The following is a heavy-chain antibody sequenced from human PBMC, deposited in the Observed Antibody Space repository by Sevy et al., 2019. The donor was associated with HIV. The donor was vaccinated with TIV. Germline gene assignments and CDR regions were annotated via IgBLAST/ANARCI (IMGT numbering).Heavy chain of an antibody. CDR2: IIPIFGTA. CDR3: ARIDYYGSGSYEYYYYGMDV. J-gene: IGHJ6*02. CDR1: GGTFSSYA. Sequence: SMKVSCKASGGTFSSYAISWVRQAPGQGLEWMGGIIPIFGTANYAQKFQGRVTITADESTSTAYMELSSLRSEDTAVYYCARIDYYGSGSYEYYYYGMDVWGQGTTVTVSS. D-gene: IGHD3-10*01. V-gene: IGHV1-69*13.